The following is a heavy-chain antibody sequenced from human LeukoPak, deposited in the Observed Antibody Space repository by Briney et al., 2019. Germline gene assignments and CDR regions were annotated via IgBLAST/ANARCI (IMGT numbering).Heavy chain of an antibody. Sequence: SETLSLTCAVSGSSITSDYFWGWIRQPPGKGLEWIATIYYSWGMYFNPSLRSRVTVSLDASKNQFSLKMTSLTAADTAIYYCARNVTAGFFDYWGQGIMVTVSS. D-gene: IGHD1-1*01. V-gene: IGHV4-38-2*01. CDR2: IYYSWGM. CDR1: GSSITSDYF. CDR3: ARNVTAGFFDY. J-gene: IGHJ4*02.